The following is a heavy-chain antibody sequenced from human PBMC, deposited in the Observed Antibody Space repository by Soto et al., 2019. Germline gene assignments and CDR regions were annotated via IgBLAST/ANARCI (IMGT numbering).Heavy chain of an antibody. CDR3: TRYYYDSSGYYRPDAFDI. CDR1: GFTFSGFA. J-gene: IGHJ3*02. D-gene: IGHD3-22*01. V-gene: IGHV3-73*01. Sequence: EGSLRLSCAASGFTFSGFAMRWVRQASGKGLEWVGRIRSKANSYATAYAASVKGRFTISRDDSKNTAYLQMNSLKTEDTAVYYCTRYYYDSSGYYRPDAFDIWGQGTMVTVSS. CDR2: IRSKANSYAT.